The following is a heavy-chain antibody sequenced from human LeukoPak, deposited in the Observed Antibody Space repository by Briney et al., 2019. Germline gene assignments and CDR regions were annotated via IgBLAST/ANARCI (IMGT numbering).Heavy chain of an antibody. CDR1: GVTFRSYG. D-gene: IGHD3-22*01. V-gene: IGHV3-30*02. J-gene: IGHJ6*04. Sequence: PGGSLRLSCAASGVTFRSYGMHWVRQAPGKGLEWVAFIRYDGSNKYYADSVKGRFTISRDNSKNTLYLQMNSMRAEDTAVYYCAKDWGYYDSSGYYDYWGKGTTVTVSS. CDR2: IRYDGSNK. CDR3: AKDWGYYDSSGYYDY.